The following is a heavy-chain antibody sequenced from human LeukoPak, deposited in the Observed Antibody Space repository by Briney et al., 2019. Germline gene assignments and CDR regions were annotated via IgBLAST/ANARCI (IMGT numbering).Heavy chain of an antibody. CDR2: ITGVSDVLGNGVYT. V-gene: IGHV3-23*01. J-gene: IGHJ4*02. Sequence: GGSLRLSCAAYAFTFSTYAMSWVRQAPGKRLEWVSGITGVSDVLGNGVYTWYADSVKGRFTISRDNSKNTLHLQMNSLRVDDTALYYCVKGTAAYGTGLICYEFDSWGQGTLVTVSS. CDR1: AFTFSTYA. CDR3: VKGTAAYGTGLICYEFDS. D-gene: IGHD2-8*02.